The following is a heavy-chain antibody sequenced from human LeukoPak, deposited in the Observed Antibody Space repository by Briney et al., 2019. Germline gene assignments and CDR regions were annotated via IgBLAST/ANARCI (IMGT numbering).Heavy chain of an antibody. CDR3: ARGVSVGATAPFDY. CDR2: IIPILGTG. CDR1: GGTFSGYA. J-gene: IGHJ4*02. D-gene: IGHD1-26*01. Sequence: GASVKVSCKASGGTFSGYAISWVRQAPGQGLEWMGGIIPILGTGNYAQKFQGRVTITADESTSTAYMELSSLRSEDTAVYYCARGVSVGATAPFDYWGQGTLVTVSS. V-gene: IGHV1-69*13.